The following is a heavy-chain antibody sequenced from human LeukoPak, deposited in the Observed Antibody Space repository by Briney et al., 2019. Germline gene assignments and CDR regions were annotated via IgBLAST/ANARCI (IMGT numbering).Heavy chain of an antibody. D-gene: IGHD3-9*01. Sequence: SETLSLTCTVSGGSINSYYWSWIRQPPGKGLECIGYIYNSGSTNFNTSLKSRVSISVDTSKNQFSLKLSSVTAADTAVYYCAISAIDAFDIWGQGTMVTVSS. CDR1: GGSINSYY. V-gene: IGHV4-59*08. CDR2: IYNSGST. CDR3: AISAIDAFDI. J-gene: IGHJ3*02.